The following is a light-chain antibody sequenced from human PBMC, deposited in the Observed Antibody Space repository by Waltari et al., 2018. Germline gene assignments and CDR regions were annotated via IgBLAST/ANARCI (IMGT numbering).Light chain of an antibody. Sequence: DIQMTQSSATLSAAVGDRVTISCRASQSVGNWLAWYQQKPGKAPKLLIYMASSLESGVPSRFSGSGSGTEFTLTISGLQPDDFATYSCQQYSSFSTFGQGTK. V-gene: IGKV1-5*03. CDR2: MAS. CDR3: QQYSSFST. J-gene: IGKJ2*01. CDR1: QSVGNW.